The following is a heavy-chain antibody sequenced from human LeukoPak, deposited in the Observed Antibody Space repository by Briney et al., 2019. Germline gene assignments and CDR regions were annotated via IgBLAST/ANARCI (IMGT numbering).Heavy chain of an antibody. CDR3: ARGIAELHDAFDI. V-gene: IGHV1-69*05. D-gene: IGHD6-13*01. Sequence: ASVKVSCKASGGTFSSYAISWVRQAPGQGLEWMGGIIPIFGTANYAQKFQGRVTITTDESTSTAYMELSSLRSEDTAVYYCARGIAELHDAFDIWGQGTMVTVSS. CDR1: GGTFSSYA. J-gene: IGHJ3*02. CDR2: IIPIFGTA.